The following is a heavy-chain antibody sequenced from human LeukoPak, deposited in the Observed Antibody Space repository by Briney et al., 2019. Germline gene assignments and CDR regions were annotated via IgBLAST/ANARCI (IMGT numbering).Heavy chain of an antibody. Sequence: PGGSLRLSCAASGFTFSSYAMSWVRQAPGKGLEWVSAISGSGGSTYYADSVKGRFTISRDNSKNTLYLQMNSLRAEDTAVYYCAKTAGDCSSTSCYSYYYYYYMDVWGKGTTVTVSS. J-gene: IGHJ6*03. D-gene: IGHD2-2*02. CDR3: AKTAGDCSSTSCYSYYYYYYMDV. V-gene: IGHV3-23*01. CDR1: GFTFSSYA. CDR2: ISGSGGST.